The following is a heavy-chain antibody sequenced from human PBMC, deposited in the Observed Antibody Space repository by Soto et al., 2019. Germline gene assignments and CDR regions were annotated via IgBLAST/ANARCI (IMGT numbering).Heavy chain of an antibody. J-gene: IGHJ4*02. CDR3: ARADEYTSGWSD. D-gene: IGHD6-19*01. CDR2: IYYSGST. Sequence: SETLSLTCTVSGGSISSSSYYWGWIRQPPGKGLEWIGNIYYSGSTYYNPSLKSRVTISVDTSKNQFSLKLTSVTAADTAVYYCARADEYTSGWSDWGQGTLVTVSS. V-gene: IGHV4-39*01. CDR1: GGSISSSSYY.